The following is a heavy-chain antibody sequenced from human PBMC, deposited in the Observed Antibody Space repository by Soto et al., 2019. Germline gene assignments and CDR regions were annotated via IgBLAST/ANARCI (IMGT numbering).Heavy chain of an antibody. Sequence: EVQLEESGGDLVQPGGSLRLSCAASGFTLSAYWMTWVRQAPGKGLEWVANINRDGSKKSYLDSVRGRFTISRDNVGNSLYLQMDSLRAADTALYCCARDVSPGSSSLYLDAFDIWGQGTMVTVSS. CDR2: INRDGSKK. D-gene: IGHD6-13*01. CDR1: GFTLSAYW. J-gene: IGHJ3*02. V-gene: IGHV3-7*05. CDR3: ARDVSPGSSSLYLDAFDI.